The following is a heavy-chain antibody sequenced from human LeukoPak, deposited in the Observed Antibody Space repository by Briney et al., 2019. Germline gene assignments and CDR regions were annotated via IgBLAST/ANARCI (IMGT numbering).Heavy chain of an antibody. D-gene: IGHD5-24*01. J-gene: IGHJ4*01. Sequence: PGGSLRLSCAASGFTFDDYAMHWVRQAPGKGLEWVSGISWNSGSIGYADTAKGRFTISRDNAKNSLYLQMNSLRAEDTAVYYWGKETQRDAYNPDYWGQEPWSPSPQ. CDR2: ISWNSGSI. CDR1: GFTFDDYA. CDR3: GKETQRDAYNPDY. V-gene: IGHV3-9*01.